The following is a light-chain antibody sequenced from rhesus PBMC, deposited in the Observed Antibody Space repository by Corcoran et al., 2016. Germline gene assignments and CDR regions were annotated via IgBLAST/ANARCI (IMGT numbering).Light chain of an antibody. J-gene: IGKJ1*01. Sequence: DIQMTQSPSSLSASVGDRVTITCRASQTISSYLAWYQQKPGNVPKLLISSASTLQSGVPSRFSGSGSGTDFTLPISSLQPEDFATYYCQQHNSHPWTFGQGTKVEIK. CDR2: SAS. CDR3: QQHNSHPWT. V-gene: IGKV1-44*03. CDR1: QTISSY.